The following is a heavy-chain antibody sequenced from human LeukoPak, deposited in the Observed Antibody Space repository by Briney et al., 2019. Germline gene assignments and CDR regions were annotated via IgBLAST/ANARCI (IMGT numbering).Heavy chain of an antibody. V-gene: IGHV3-21*01. CDR3: AKDIWEGGGCSPYW. D-gene: IGHD2-15*01. J-gene: IGHJ4*02. Sequence: GGSLRLSCAASGFTFSSYSMNWVRQAPGKGLEWVSSISSSSSYIYYADSVKGRFTISRDNAKNSLYLQMNSLRAEDTAVYYCAKDIWEGGGCSPYWWGQGTLVTVSS. CDR2: ISSSSSYI. CDR1: GFTFSSYS.